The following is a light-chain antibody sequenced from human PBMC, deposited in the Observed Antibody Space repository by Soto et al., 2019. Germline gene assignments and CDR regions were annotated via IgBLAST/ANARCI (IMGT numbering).Light chain of an antibody. CDR3: CSYTSSNTFV. CDR2: RGT. Sequence: SALAQPSSVSGSPGQSITISCTGTSSDVGAYDAVSWYQQHPGKAPQVIIYRGTKRPSGVSNRFSGSKSGNMASLTISGLQAEDEADYYCCSYTSSNTFVFGSGTKVTVL. J-gene: IGLJ1*01. V-gene: IGLV2-14*02. CDR1: SSDVGAYDA.